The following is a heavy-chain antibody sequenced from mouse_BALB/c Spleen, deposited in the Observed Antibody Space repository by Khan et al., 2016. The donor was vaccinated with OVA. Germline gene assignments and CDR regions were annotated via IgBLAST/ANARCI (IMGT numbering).Heavy chain of an antibody. D-gene: IGHD2-1*01. CDR3: ARSGGNFQWYFDV. Sequence: EVELVESGGGLVQPGGSRKLSCAASGFTFSNFGMHWVRQAPKKGLEWVAYISSGSSTIYYVDTVKGRFTISRDNPKNTLFLQMTSLRSEDTAIYYCARSGGNFQWYFDVWGAGTSVTVSS. CDR2: ISSGSSTI. J-gene: IGHJ1*01. CDR1: GFTFSNFG. V-gene: IGHV5-17*02.